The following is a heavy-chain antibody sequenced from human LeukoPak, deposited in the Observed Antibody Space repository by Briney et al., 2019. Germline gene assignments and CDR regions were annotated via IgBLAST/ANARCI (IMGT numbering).Heavy chain of an antibody. V-gene: IGHV3-9*03. CDR3: AKDRYISGWYYFDY. CDR1: GSTFDDYV. J-gene: IGHJ4*02. D-gene: IGHD6-19*01. Sequence: SGGSLRLSCAASGSTFDDYVMHWVRQAPGKGLEWVSGISWNSGSIDYADSVKGRFTISRDNAKNSLYLQMNSLRAEDMALYYCAKDRYISGWYYFDYWGQGTLVTVSS. CDR2: ISWNSGSI.